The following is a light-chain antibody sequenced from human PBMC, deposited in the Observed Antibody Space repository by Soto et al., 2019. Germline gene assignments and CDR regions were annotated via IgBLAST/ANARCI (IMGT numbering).Light chain of an antibody. Sequence: DIQMTQSPSSLSASVGDRVTITCRASQGISRFVAWFQQKPGKAPERLIYDTSTLQVGVPSRFSGGGSGTEFTLAISGLQPEDSATYYCLQHNSYPYTFGQGTRLEIK. CDR1: QGISRF. J-gene: IGKJ5*01. CDR3: LQHNSYPYT. CDR2: DTS. V-gene: IGKV1-17*01.